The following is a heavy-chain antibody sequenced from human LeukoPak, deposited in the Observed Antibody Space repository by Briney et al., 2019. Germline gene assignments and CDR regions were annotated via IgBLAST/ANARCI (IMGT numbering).Heavy chain of an antibody. J-gene: IGHJ4*02. Sequence: GGSLRLSCAASGFIFRNYAMSWVRQAPGKGLEWVSAITGSGDTTYYADSVKGRFTISRDNSKSTLYVEMNTLRAEDTAVYYCAKWGDYDILTGYYVSDFWGQGTLVTVSS. V-gene: IGHV3-23*01. CDR2: ITGSGDTT. CDR1: GFIFRNYA. D-gene: IGHD3-9*01. CDR3: AKWGDYDILTGYYVSDF.